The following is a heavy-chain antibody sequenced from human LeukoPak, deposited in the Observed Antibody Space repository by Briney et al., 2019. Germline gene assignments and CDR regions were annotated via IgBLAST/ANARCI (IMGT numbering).Heavy chain of an antibody. D-gene: IGHD2-2*02. CDR3: ATLVGEDIVVVPAAILPTYYFDY. CDR1: GYSFTSYW. CDR2: IYPGDSDT. Sequence: GESLKISCKGSGYSFTSYWIGWVRQMPGKGLEWMGIIYPGDSDTRYSPSFQGQVTISADKSISTAYLQWSSLKASDTAMYYCATLVGEDIVVVPAAILPTYYFDYWGQGTLVTVSS. V-gene: IGHV5-51*01. J-gene: IGHJ4*02.